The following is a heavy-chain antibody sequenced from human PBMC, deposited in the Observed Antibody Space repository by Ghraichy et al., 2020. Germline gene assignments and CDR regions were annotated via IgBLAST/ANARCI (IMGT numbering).Heavy chain of an antibody. CDR2: INHSGST. J-gene: IGHJ4*02. V-gene: IGHV4-34*01. CDR1: GGSFSGYY. Sequence: SETLSLTCAVYGGSFSGYYWSWIRQPPGKGLEWIGEINHSGSTNYNPSLKSRVTISVDTSKNQFSLKLSSVTAADTAVYYCARVGGAVHDWGQGTLVTVSS. D-gene: IGHD3-16*01. CDR3: ARVGGAVHD.